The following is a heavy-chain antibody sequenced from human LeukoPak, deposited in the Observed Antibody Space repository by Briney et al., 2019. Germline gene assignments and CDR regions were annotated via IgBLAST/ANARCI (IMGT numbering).Heavy chain of an antibody. Sequence: ASVKVSCKASGYTFTGYYMHWVRQAPGQGLEWMRWINPNSGGTNYAQKFQGWVTMTRDTSISTAYMELSRLRSDDTAVYYCARGGRGSGSSPSYYYYYGMDVWGQGTTVTVSS. CDR3: ARGGRGSGSSPSYYYYYGMDV. V-gene: IGHV1-2*04. CDR2: INPNSGGT. CDR1: GYTFTGYY. D-gene: IGHD3-10*01. J-gene: IGHJ6*02.